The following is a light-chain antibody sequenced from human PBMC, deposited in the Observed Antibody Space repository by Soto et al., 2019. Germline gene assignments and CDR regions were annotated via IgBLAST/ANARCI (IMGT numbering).Light chain of an antibody. CDR1: QSVSSN. CDR2: GAS. J-gene: IGKJ1*01. CDR3: QQYNNWPRT. Sequence: EIVMTPSPATLSVSPGKRATLSCRPSQSVSSNLAWYQQKPGQAPRLLIYGASTRATGIPARFSGSGSGTEFTLTISSLQSEDFAVYYCQQYNNWPRTFGQGTKVDIK. V-gene: IGKV3-15*01.